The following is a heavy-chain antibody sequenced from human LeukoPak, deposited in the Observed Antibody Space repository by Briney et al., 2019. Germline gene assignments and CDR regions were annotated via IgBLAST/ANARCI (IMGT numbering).Heavy chain of an antibody. V-gene: IGHV3-30*02. J-gene: IGHJ4*02. CDR1: GFTFSSYG. CDR2: IRYDGSNK. Sequence: PGGSLRLSCAASGFTFSSYGMHWVRQAPGKGLEWVAFIRYDGSNKYYADSVKGRFTISRDNSKNTLYLQMNSLRAEDTGVYYCAKSFGPVIAAAGTGADWGQGTLVTVSS. CDR3: AKSFGPVIAAAGTGAD. D-gene: IGHD6-13*01.